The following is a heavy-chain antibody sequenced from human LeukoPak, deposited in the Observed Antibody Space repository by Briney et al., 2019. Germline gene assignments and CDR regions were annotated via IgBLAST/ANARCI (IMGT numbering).Heavy chain of an antibody. CDR1: GFTFSSYA. V-gene: IGHV3-23*01. Sequence: GGSLRLSCAASGFTFSSYAMSWVRQAPGKRLEWVSAISGSGGSTYYADSVKGRFTISRDSSKNTLYLQMNSLRAEDTAVYYCAKDRYYYDSSGYFSGNMDVWGKGTTVTVSS. CDR2: ISGSGGST. J-gene: IGHJ6*03. D-gene: IGHD3-22*01. CDR3: AKDRYYYDSSGYFSGNMDV.